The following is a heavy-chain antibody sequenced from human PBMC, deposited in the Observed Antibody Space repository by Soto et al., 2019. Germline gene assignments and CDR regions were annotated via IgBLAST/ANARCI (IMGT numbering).Heavy chain of an antibody. CDR3: ARDASVDSSPNHPGYMDV. CDR1: GYSFTSYY. J-gene: IGHJ6*03. Sequence: GESLKISCKGSGYSFTSYYMHWVRQAPGQGLEWMGIINPSGGSTSYAQKFQGRVTMTRDTSTSTVYMELSSLRSEDTAVYYCARDASVDSSPNHPGYMDVWGKGTTVTVSS. CDR2: INPSGGST. D-gene: IGHD6-13*01. V-gene: IGHV1-46*03.